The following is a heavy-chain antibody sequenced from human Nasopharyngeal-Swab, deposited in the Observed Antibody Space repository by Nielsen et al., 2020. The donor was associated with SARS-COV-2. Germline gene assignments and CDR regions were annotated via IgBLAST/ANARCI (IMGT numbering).Heavy chain of an antibody. CDR3: ARGGYCSGGSCYPNWFDP. V-gene: IGHV1-46*01. D-gene: IGHD2-15*01. J-gene: IGHJ5*02. Sequence: ASVKVSCKASGYTFTSHYMHWVRQAPGQGLEWMGIINPSDGSTSYAQKFQGRVNMTRDTSTSTVHMELSSLRSEDTAVYYCARGGYCSGGSCYPNWFDPWGQGTLVTVSS. CDR2: INPSDGST. CDR1: GYTFTSHY.